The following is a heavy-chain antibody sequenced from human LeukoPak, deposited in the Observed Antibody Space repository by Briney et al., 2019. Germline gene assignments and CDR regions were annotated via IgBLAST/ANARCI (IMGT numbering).Heavy chain of an antibody. CDR3: ARNDFWTGYYEV. J-gene: IGHJ4*02. CDR1: GYTFTSYG. Sequence: ASVKVSCKASGYTFTSYGISWVRQAPGQGLEWMGWISAYNGNTNYAQKLQGRVTMTTDTSTSTAYMELRSLRSDDTAMFYCARNDFWTGYYEVWGQGTLVTVSS. D-gene: IGHD3/OR15-3a*01. CDR2: ISAYNGNT. V-gene: IGHV1-18*01.